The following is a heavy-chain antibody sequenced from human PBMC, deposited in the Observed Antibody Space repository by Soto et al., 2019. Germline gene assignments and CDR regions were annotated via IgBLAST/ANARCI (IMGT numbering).Heavy chain of an antibody. CDR3: ESRDPGTSVDY. J-gene: IGHJ4*02. CDR1: GGSFTSNNW. CDR2: IYRTGST. V-gene: IGHV4-4*02. D-gene: IGHD1-1*01. Sequence: PSETLSLTCAVSGGSFTSNNWWTWVRQPPGQGLEWIGEIYRTGSTNYNPSLKSRATISLDKSENQFSLKVTSLTAADTAVYYCESRDPGTSVDYWGQGSLVTVSS.